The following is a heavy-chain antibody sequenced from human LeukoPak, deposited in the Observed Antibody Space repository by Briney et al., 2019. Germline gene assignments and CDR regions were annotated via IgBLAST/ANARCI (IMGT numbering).Heavy chain of an antibody. CDR1: AATFSSYA. D-gene: IGHD2-15*01. V-gene: IGHV1-69*13. J-gene: IGHJ4*02. CDR3: ARDRRYCSGGSCYLPYDLDY. CDR2: IIPIFGTA. Sequence: ASVKVSCKASAATFSSYAISLVRQAPGQGLEWMGGIIPIFGTANYAQKFQGRVTITADESTGTAYMELSSLRSEDTAVYYCARDRRYCSGGSCYLPYDLDYWGQGTLVIVSS.